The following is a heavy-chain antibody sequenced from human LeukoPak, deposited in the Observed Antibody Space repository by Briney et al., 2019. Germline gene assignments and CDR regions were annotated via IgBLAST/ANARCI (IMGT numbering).Heavy chain of an antibody. CDR1: GASISTYY. Sequence: SETLSLTCTVSGASISTYYWSWFRQPAGKGLEWIGRIHASGNTNYNPSLKSRVSMSIDVSKSQFSLRLNSVTAADTAVFFCARDIGSRVWGKGTTVIVSS. CDR2: IHASGNT. V-gene: IGHV4-4*07. D-gene: IGHD1-26*01. CDR3: ARDIGSRV. J-gene: IGHJ6*04.